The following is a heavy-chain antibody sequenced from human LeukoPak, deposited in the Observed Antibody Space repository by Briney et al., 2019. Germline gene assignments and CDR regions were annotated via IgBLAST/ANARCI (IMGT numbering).Heavy chain of an antibody. CDR3: ARDYLEWELLLYQSIVAEKYGMDV. Sequence: GGSLTLPCTPSGYTFSSYGVHGPRHAPGEALEGVADIWYDGCNKHYRDSVKGRFTISRDNSKNTLYLQRNSLRAEDTAVYYCARDYLEWELLLYQSIVAEKYGMDVWGQGTTVTVSS. J-gene: IGHJ6*02. CDR1: GYTFSSYG. CDR2: IWYDGCNK. D-gene: IGHD1-26*01. V-gene: IGHV3-33*08.